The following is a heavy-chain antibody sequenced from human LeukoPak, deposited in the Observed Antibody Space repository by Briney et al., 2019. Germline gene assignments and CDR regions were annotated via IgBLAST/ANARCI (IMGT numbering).Heavy chain of an antibody. CDR2: ISGSGDCT. J-gene: IGHJ4*02. CDR1: GFTFSSYA. V-gene: IGHV3-23*01. D-gene: IGHD2-8*01. CDR3: AKQPHCTNGVCYARYYFDY. Sequence: TGGSLRLSCAASGFTFSSYAMSWVRQAPGKGLEWVSSISGSGDCTYYADSVKGRFTISRDNSKNTLYLQMNSLRPEDTAVYYCAKQPHCTNGVCYARYYFDYWGQGTLVTVSS.